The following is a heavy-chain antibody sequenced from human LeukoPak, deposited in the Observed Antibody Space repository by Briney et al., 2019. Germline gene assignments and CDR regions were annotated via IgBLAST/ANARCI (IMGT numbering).Heavy chain of an antibody. CDR3: ARQLHYYGSGSYYEDY. D-gene: IGHD3-10*01. V-gene: IGHV5-51*01. CDR2: IYPGDSDT. CDR1: GYSFTSYW. J-gene: IGHJ4*02. Sequence: GESLKISCKGSGYSFTSYWIGWVRQMPGKGLEWMGIIYPGDSDTRYSPSFQGQVTISADKSISTAYLQWSSLKASDTAMYYCARQLHYYGSGSYYEDYWGQGTLVTVSS.